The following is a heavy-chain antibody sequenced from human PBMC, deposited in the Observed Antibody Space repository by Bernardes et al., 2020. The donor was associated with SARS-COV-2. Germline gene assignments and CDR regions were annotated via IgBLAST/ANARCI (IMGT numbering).Heavy chain of an antibody. V-gene: IGHV3-64D*06. D-gene: IGHD4-4*01. CDR1: GFALSLYS. J-gene: IGHJ4*02. Sequence: GGSLRLSCSVSGFALSLYSMHWVRQAPGKGLEYVSAISPDGGVTYYADSVRDRFTISRDNSKNTLYLQMSSLKTEDTAVYYCVKDLHSKFDDYWGQGTVVTVSS. CDR2: ISPDGGVT. CDR3: VKDLHSKFDDY.